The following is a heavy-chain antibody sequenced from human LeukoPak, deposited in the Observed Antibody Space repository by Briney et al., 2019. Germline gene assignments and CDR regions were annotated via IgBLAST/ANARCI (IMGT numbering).Heavy chain of an antibody. Sequence: SETLSLNCAVYGGSFSGYYWSWIRQPPGKGLEWIGEINHSGSTNYNPSLKSRVTISVDTSKNQFSLKLSSVTAADTAVYYCARGPSGVPPQAVDYWGQGTLVTVSS. D-gene: IGHD2-2*01. CDR2: INHSGST. V-gene: IGHV4-34*01. J-gene: IGHJ4*02. CDR1: GGSFSGYY. CDR3: ARGPSGVPPQAVDY.